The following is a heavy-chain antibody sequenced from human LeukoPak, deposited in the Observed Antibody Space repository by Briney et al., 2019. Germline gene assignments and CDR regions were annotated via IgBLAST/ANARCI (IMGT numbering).Heavy chain of an antibody. J-gene: IGHJ4*02. CDR2: ISYSGST. V-gene: IGHV4-31*03. CDR3: ARVFYGSGIDY. D-gene: IGHD3-10*01. CDR1: GGSINTSSRNSYY. Sequence: SETLSLTCTVSGGSINTSSRNSYYWGWIRQPPGKGLEWIGYISYSGSTYYNPSLESRITISVDTSKNHFSLKLSSVTAADTAVYYCARVFYGSGIDYWGQGTLVTVSS.